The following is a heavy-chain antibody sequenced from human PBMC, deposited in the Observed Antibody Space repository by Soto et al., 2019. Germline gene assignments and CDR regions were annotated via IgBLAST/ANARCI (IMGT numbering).Heavy chain of an antibody. D-gene: IGHD3-22*01. CDR2: IYYSGST. CDR3: AKYDRGKGMDV. Sequence: PSETLSLTCTVSGGSISSYYWSWIRQPPGKGLEWIGYIYYSGSTNYNPSLKSRVTISVDTSKNTLYLQMNSLRAEDTAVYYCAKYDRGKGMDVWGQGTTVTVSS. V-gene: IGHV4-59*12. J-gene: IGHJ6*02. CDR1: GGSISSYY.